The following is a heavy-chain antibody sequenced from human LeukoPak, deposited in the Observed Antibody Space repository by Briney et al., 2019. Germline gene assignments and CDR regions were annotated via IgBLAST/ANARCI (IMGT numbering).Heavy chain of an antibody. J-gene: IGHJ4*02. CDR2: IWYDGSRK. Sequence: GGSLRLSCAASGFNFNSYGMHWVRQAPGKGLEWVALIWYDGSRKNYADSVKGRFTISRDNSKNTLYLQMNSLRAEDTTVYYCTRDEYSSGWYSDYWGQGTLVTVPS. V-gene: IGHV3-33*01. D-gene: IGHD6-19*01. CDR3: TRDEYSSGWYSDY. CDR1: GFNFNSYG.